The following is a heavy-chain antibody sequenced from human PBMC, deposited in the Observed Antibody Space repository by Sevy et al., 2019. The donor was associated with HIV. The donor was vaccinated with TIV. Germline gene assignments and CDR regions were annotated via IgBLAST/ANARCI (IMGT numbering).Heavy chain of an antibody. J-gene: IGHJ4*02. Sequence: ASVKVSCKASGYTFTSYAMHWVRQAPGQRLEWMGWINAGNGNTKYSQKFQGRVTIARDTSASTAYMELSSLRSEDTAVYYCARAPSGALLPLYYWGQGTLVTVSS. CDR1: GYTFTSYA. V-gene: IGHV1-3*01. D-gene: IGHD2-15*01. CDR3: ARAPSGALLPLYY. CDR2: INAGNGNT.